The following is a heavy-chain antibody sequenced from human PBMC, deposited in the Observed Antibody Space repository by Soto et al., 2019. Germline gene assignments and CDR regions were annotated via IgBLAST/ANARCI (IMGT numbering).Heavy chain of an antibody. V-gene: IGHV3-11*05. D-gene: IGHD4-17*01. CDR2: ISSSSSDT. CDR1: GFTFSDYY. CDR3: ARRDYGDSSYYYYYGMDV. J-gene: IGHJ6*02. Sequence: QVQLVESGGGLVKPGGSLRLSCAASGFTFSDYYMSWIRQAPGKGLEWVSSISSSSSDTNYADSVKGRFTISRDNAKNSLYRHMNSLRTEDTAVYYCARRDYGDSSYYYYYGMDVWGQGTTVTVSS.